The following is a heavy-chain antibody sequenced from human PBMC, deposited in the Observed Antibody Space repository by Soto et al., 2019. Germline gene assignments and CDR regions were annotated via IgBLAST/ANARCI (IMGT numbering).Heavy chain of an antibody. CDR3: ARDFADYDFWSGYYAPGWFDP. CDR1: GFTFSSYS. CDR2: ISSSSSTI. J-gene: IGHJ5*02. V-gene: IGHV3-48*01. Sequence: EVQLVESGGGLVQPGGSLRLSCAASGFTFSSYSMNWVRQAPGKGLEWVSYISSSSSTIYYADSVKGRFTISRDNAKNSLYLQMNSLRAEDTAVYYCARDFADYDFWSGYYAPGWFDPWGQGTLVTVSS. D-gene: IGHD3-3*01.